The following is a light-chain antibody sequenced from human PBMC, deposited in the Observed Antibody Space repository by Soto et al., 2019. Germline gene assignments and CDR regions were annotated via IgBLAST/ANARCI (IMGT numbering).Light chain of an antibody. CDR2: EVT. CDR1: SSDIGIYKY. CDR3: SSYTISSTRV. V-gene: IGLV2-14*01. Sequence: QSVLTQPASVSGSPGQSIAISCTGSSSDIGIYKYVSWYQQHPGKVPKLIIYEVTNRPSGVSNRFSGSKSGNTASLTISGLQAEDEGDYYCSSYTISSTRVFGPGSRSP. J-gene: IGLJ1*01.